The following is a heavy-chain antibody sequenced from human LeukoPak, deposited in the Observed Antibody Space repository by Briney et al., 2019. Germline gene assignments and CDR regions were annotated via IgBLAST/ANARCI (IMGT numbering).Heavy chain of an antibody. D-gene: IGHD3-22*01. CDR2: LSYEGSNK. Sequence: GRPLRLPCRASVFTFHLYGMHGVPRSPGKGLEGVGVLSYEGSNKSYALPVKARFPISRDNSKNTLYLQMNCLRAEDTAVYYCAKEDYDSSGYYYYRFDYWGQGTLVTVSS. V-gene: IGHV3-30*18. J-gene: IGHJ4*02. CDR1: VFTFHLYG. CDR3: AKEDYDSSGYYYYRFDY.